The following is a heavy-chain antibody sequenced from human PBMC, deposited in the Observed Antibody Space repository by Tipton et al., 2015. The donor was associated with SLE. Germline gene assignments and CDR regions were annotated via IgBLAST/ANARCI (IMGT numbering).Heavy chain of an antibody. D-gene: IGHD6-19*01. Sequence: TLSLTCTVSGGSISSGGYYWSWIRQPPGKGLEWIGEIKHTGSIFYNPSFESRVTVSLDTSRNQFSLKLTSVTAADTAVFYCARVTGHSSGWYGWVDYWGQGTLVTVSS. J-gene: IGHJ4*02. CDR1: GGSISSGGYY. CDR2: IKHTGSI. V-gene: IGHV4-39*07. CDR3: ARVTGHSSGWYGWVDY.